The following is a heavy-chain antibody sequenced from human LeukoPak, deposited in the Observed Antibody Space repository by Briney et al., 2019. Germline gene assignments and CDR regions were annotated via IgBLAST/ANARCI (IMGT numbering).Heavy chain of an antibody. CDR1: GGSISSGDYY. Sequence: SQTLSLTCTVSGGSISSGDYYWSWIRQPPGKGLEWIGYIYYGGSTYYNPSLKSRVTISVDTSKNQFSLKLSSVTAADTAVYYCARDREGGDTAMATSFDYWGQGTLVTVSS. D-gene: IGHD5-18*01. CDR3: ARDREGGDTAMATSFDY. J-gene: IGHJ4*02. CDR2: IYYGGST. V-gene: IGHV4-30-4*01.